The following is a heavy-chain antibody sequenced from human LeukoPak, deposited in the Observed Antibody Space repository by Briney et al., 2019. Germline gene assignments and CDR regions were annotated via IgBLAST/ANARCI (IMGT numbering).Heavy chain of an antibody. CDR1: GFTFSYYS. CDR3: AKGRLYYGSGSYYMSPGDY. Sequence: GGSLRLSCAASGFTFSYYSMSWVRQAPGKGLEWVAVISFDGSNKFYADSVKGRFTISRDNSKNTLYLQMNSLRAEDTAVYYCAKGRLYYGSGSYYMSPGDYWGQGTLVTVSS. CDR2: ISFDGSNK. D-gene: IGHD3-10*01. J-gene: IGHJ4*02. V-gene: IGHV3-30*18.